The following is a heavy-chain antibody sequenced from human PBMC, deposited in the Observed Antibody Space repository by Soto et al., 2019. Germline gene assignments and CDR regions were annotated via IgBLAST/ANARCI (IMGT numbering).Heavy chain of an antibody. CDR2: IYHSGST. D-gene: IGHD2-2*01. CDR3: ARDDHIVVVPTSLGAMDV. CDR1: GGSISSNKW. V-gene: IGHV4-4*02. Sequence: SETLSLTCAVYGGSISSNKWWSWVRQPPGKGLEWIGEIYHSGSTNYNPSLKSRVTISLDKSKNRFSLKLTSVTAAVSAVYYCARDDHIVVVPTSLGAMDVWGQGTTVTVSS. J-gene: IGHJ6*02.